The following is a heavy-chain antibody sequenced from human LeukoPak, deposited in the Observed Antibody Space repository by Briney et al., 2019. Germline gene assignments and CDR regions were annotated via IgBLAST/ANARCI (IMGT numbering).Heavy chain of an antibody. J-gene: IGHJ4*02. CDR1: GFTFNSYW. CDR3: ARDRRWFGGSYF. V-gene: IGHV3-7*01. CDR2: IKEDGSEK. Sequence: PGGSLRLSCAASGFTFNSYWMSWVRQAPGKGLEWVANIKEDGSEKYYVDSVKGRFTISRDNAKNSLYLQMNSLRGEDTAVYYRARDRRWFGGSYFWGQGALITVSS. D-gene: IGHD3-10*01.